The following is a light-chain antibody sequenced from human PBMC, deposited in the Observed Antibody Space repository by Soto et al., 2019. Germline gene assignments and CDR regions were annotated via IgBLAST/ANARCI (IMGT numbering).Light chain of an antibody. CDR3: RSFAGSSTFVV. CDR1: SSDIGGSDF. Sequence: QSALTQPASVSGSPGQSITISCTGTSSDIGGSDFVSWYQQHPGKAPKLVMSEVNNRPSGVSSRFSGSKSGNTASLTISGLQAEDEADYYCRSFAGSSTFVVFGGGTQLTVL. J-gene: IGLJ2*01. V-gene: IGLV2-23*02. CDR2: EVN.